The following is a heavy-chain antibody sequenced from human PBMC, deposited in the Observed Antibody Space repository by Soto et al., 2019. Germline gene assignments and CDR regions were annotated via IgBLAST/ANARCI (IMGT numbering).Heavy chain of an antibody. J-gene: IGHJ6*02. CDR2: IIPIFGTA. CDR3: ARDQIYSNSTLQYYYYYGMDV. CDR1: GGTFSSYA. D-gene: IGHD4-4*01. Sequence: SVKVSCKASGGTFSSYAISWVRQAPGQGLEWMGGIIPIFGTANYAQKFQGRVTITADKSTSTAYMELSSLRSEDTAVYYCARDQIYSNSTLQYYYYYGMDVWGQGTTVTVSS. V-gene: IGHV1-69*06.